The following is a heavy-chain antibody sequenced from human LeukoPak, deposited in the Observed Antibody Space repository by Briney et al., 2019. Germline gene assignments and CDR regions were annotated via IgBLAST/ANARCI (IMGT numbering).Heavy chain of an antibody. CDR1: GGSISSGTYY. CDR2: ISYTGNT. J-gene: IGHJ4*02. V-gene: IGHV4-39*01. CDR3: ARPAPGGTVMVRFDY. Sequence: SETLSLTCTVSGGSISSGTYYWGWIRQLPGKGLEYIASISYTGNTYYNPSLKSRVTISVDTSKNQFSLKLSSLTAADTAVYYCARPAPGGTVMVRFDYWGQGTLVTVSS. D-gene: IGHD5-18*01.